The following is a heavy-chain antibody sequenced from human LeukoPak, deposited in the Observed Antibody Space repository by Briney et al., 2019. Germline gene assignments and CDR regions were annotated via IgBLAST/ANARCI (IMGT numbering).Heavy chain of an antibody. Sequence: GASVTVSFKASGYTFISYGIDWVRQAPGQGLEWMGWISAYNGNTNYPQHLQGRVTMTTDTSTSTAYMELRSLRSDDTAVYYCASGSSQPRNSCRNYNYCYGMDVWGQGTTVTVSS. J-gene: IGHJ6*02. CDR3: ASGSSQPRNSCRNYNYCYGMDV. CDR1: GYTFISYG. CDR2: ISAYNGNT. V-gene: IGHV1-18*01. D-gene: IGHD2-2*01.